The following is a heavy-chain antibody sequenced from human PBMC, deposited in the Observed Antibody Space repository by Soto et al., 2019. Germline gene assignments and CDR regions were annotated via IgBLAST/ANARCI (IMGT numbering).Heavy chain of an antibody. CDR2: INAGNGNT. V-gene: IGHV1-3*01. CDR3: ARYGAPYCISTSCYGYHYYGMDV. J-gene: IGHJ6*02. Sequence: GASVKVSCKASGYTFTSYAMHWVRQAPGQRLEWMGWINAGNGNTKYSQKFQGRVTITRDTSASTAYMELSSLRSEDTAMYYCARYGAPYCISTSCYGYHYYGMDVWGQGTTVTVSS. D-gene: IGHD2-2*01. CDR1: GYTFTSYA.